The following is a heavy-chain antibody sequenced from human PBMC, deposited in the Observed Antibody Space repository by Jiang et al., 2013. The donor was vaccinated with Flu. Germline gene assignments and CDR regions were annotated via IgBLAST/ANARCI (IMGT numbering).Heavy chain of an antibody. J-gene: IGHJ4*02. CDR3: ARHFVVGGYEQQPNPEYHFDY. CDR1: GGSISSGSYY. Sequence: PGLVKPSETLSLTCTVSGGSISSGSYYWGWIRQPPGKGLEWIGSIYYSGNTYNNPSLKSRVTISVDTSKNQVSLKLSSVTAADTAVYYCARHFVVGGYEQQPNPEYHFDYWGQGTLVTVSS. D-gene: IGHD5-12*01. V-gene: IGHV4-39*07. CDR2: IYYSGNT.